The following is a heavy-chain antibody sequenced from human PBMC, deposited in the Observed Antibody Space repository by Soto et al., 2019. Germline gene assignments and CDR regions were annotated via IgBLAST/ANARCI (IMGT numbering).Heavy chain of an antibody. V-gene: IGHV4-59*08. CDR3: AVELQAGSDY. CDR2: MYNSGST. D-gene: IGHD3-10*01. J-gene: IGHJ4*02. Sequence: SVTLSLTCTVSGGSISGYYWIWIRQPPGKGLEWIGYMYNSGSTNYNPALKSRVTISVDTSKNQFSLKLSSVTAAGTAVYYCAVELQAGSDYWGPGALVT. CDR1: GGSISGYY.